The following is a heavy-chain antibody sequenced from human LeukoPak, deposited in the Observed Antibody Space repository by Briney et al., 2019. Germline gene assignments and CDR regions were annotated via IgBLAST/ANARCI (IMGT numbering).Heavy chain of an antibody. CDR1: GGSFSGYY. V-gene: IGHV4-34*01. CDR2: INHSGST. J-gene: IGHJ5*02. D-gene: IGHD2-15*01. CDR3: AREARVRYCSGGSCYSRWFDP. Sequence: SETLSLTCAVYGGSFSGYYWSWIRQPPGKGLGWIGEINHSGSTNYNPSLKSRVTISVDTSKNQFSLKLSSVTAADTAVYYCAREARVRYCSGGSCYSRWFDPWGQGTLVTVSS.